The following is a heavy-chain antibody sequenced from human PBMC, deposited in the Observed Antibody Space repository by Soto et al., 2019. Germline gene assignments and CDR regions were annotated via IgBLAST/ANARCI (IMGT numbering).Heavy chain of an antibody. D-gene: IGHD2-15*01. CDR3: VRTSLVVAAATREDY. Sequence: EVQLVESGGGLVQPGGSLRLSCAASGFTFSSYWMHWVRQAPGKGLVWVSRINSDGSSTSYADSVKGRFTISRDNAKNTLYLQMNSLRAEATYVYYCVRTSLVVAAATREDYWGQGTLVTVSS. CDR1: GFTFSSYW. V-gene: IGHV3-74*01. CDR2: INSDGSST. J-gene: IGHJ4*02.